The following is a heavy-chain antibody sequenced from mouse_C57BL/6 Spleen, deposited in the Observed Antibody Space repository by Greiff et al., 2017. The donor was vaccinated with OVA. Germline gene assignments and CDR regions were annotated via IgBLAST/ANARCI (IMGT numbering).Heavy chain of an antibody. V-gene: IGHV3-6*01. D-gene: IGHD2-12*01. CDR3: ASYSNDEYCDV. CDR2: ISYDGSN. CDR1: GYSITSGYY. Sequence: ESGPGLVKPSQSLSLTCSVTGYSITSGYYWNWIRQFPGNILEWMGYISYDGSNNYNPFLKNRIFITRDTSKNQFFLKLNSVTTEDTATYYCASYSNDEYCDVWGTGTTVTVSS. J-gene: IGHJ1*03.